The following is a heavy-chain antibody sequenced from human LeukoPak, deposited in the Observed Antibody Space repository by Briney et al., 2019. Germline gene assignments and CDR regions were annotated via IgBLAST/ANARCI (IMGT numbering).Heavy chain of an antibody. D-gene: IGHD3-22*01. V-gene: IGHV4-59*12. J-gene: IGHJ4*02. Sequence: SETLSLTCTVSGGSISNYYWSWIRQPPGKGLEWIGYIYYSGSTNYNPSLKSRVTISVDTSKNQFSLKLSSVTAADTAVYYCARDRYYYDSSARYFDYWGQGTLVTVSS. CDR1: GGSISNYY. CDR2: IYYSGST. CDR3: ARDRYYYDSSARYFDY.